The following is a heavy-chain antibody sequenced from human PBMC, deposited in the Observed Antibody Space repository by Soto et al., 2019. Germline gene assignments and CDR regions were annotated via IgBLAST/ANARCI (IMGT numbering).Heavy chain of an antibody. V-gene: IGHV3-13*04. CDR1: GFTFSSYD. CDR3: VRDPSGWGMDV. D-gene: IGHD6-19*01. J-gene: IGHJ6*02. Sequence: EVQLVESGGGLVYPGGSLRLSCVASGFTFSSYDMHWVRRPTGKGLEWVSLIGTAGNTHYPDSVKGRFTVSRENAKNSLYLQMNNLRADDTAVYYCVRDPSGWGMDVWGQGTTVTVSS. CDR2: IGTAGNT.